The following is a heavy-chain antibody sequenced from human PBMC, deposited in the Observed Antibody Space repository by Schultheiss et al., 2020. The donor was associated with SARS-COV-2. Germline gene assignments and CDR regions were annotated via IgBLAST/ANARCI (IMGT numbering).Heavy chain of an antibody. J-gene: IGHJ4*02. V-gene: IGHV3-53*04. Sequence: GGSLRLSCAASGFTVSSNYMSWVRQAPGKGLEWVSVIYSGGSTYYADSVKGRFTISRHNSKNTMYLQMNSLRAEDTAVYYCAREQYGLFDYWGQGTLVTVSS. CDR1: GFTVSSNY. CDR3: AREQYGLFDY. D-gene: IGHD3-10*01. CDR2: IYSGGST.